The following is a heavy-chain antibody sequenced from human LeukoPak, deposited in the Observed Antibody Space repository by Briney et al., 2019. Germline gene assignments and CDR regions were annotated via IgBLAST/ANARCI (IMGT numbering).Heavy chain of an antibody. V-gene: IGHV4-31*03. Sequence: PSETLSLTCTVSGGSISSGGYYWSWIRQHPGKGLEWIGYIYYSGSTYYNPSLKSRVTISVDTSKNQFSLKLSSVTAADTAVYYCARGPHGTLFDYWGQGTLVTVSS. CDR1: GGSISSGGYY. CDR2: IYYSGST. CDR3: ARGPHGTLFDY. J-gene: IGHJ4*02. D-gene: IGHD1-26*01.